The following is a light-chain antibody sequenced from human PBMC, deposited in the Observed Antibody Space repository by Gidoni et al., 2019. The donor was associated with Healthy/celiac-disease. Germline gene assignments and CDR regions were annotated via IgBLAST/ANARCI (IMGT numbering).Light chain of an antibody. CDR3: QQYVNLPPA. J-gene: IGKJ2*01. Sequence: DIQMTQSPTSLSASVGDRVTITCQASQYLSNYLNWYQQKPGKAPKLLIYDASNLETGVPSRFSGSGSGTDFTFTISSLQPEDIATYYCQQYVNLPPAFGQGTKLEIK. CDR1: QYLSNY. CDR2: DAS. V-gene: IGKV1-33*01.